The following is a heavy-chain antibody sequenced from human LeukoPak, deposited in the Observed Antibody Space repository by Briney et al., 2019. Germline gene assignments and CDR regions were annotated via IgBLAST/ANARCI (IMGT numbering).Heavy chain of an antibody. D-gene: IGHD2-15*01. CDR3: ARTTCSGGTCSVSFDS. V-gene: IGHV6-1*01. CDR1: GDSVSSNSAA. J-gene: IGHJ4*02. Sequence: SQTLSLTCAISGDSVSSNSAAWNWIRQSPSRGLEWLGRTYYGSKWYNNYAVSVKSRIIVNPDTSKNQFSLQLNSVTPEDTAVYYCARTTCSGGTCSVSFDSWGQGTPVTVSS. CDR2: TYYGSKWYN.